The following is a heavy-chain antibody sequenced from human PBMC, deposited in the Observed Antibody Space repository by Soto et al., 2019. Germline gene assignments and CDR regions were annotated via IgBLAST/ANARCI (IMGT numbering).Heavy chain of an antibody. Sequence: GGSLRLSCAASGFTFSSYAMSWVRQAPGKGLEWVSAISGSGGSTYYAHSVKGRFTISNDNAKNTLYLQMTSLRAEDTAVYYCAKDKGSCSSTSCSDLLGMEVWGQGATVTVSS. CDR2: ISGSGGST. CDR1: GFTFSSYA. D-gene: IGHD2-2*01. CDR3: AKDKGSCSSTSCSDLLGMEV. V-gene: IGHV3-23*01. J-gene: IGHJ6*02.